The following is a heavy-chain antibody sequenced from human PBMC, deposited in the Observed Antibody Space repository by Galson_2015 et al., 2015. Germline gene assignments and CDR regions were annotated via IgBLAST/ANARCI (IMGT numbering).Heavy chain of an antibody. CDR2: IRGKAYGGTK. CDR1: GFSFEDYA. CDR3: AKEVRTGQHYYDS. V-gene: IGHV3-49*03. J-gene: IGHJ4*02. Sequence: SLRLSCAGSGFSFEDYALSWFRQAPGKGLEWVSFIRGKAYGGTKEYAPPVKDRFTISRDDSNNIAYLQMDSLTPDDTAVYFCAKEVRTGQHYYDSWGQGTLVTVSS. D-gene: IGHD1-1*01.